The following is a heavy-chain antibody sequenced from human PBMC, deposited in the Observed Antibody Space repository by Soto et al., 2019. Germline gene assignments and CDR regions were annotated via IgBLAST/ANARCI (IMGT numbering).Heavy chain of an antibody. CDR3: ASGVRATATTYYFYGMDV. J-gene: IGHJ6*02. Sequence: ASVEVSCKASGGTFSSYAISWVRQAPGQGLEWMGGIIPIFGTANYAQKFQGRVTITADESTSTAYMELSSLRSEDTAVYYCASGVRATATTYYFYGMDVWGQGTTMTVYS. D-gene: IGHD1-26*01. CDR1: GGTFSSYA. CDR2: IIPIFGTA. V-gene: IGHV1-69*13.